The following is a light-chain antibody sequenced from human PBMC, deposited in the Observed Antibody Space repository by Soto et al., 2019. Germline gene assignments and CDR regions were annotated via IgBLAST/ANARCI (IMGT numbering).Light chain of an antibody. CDR3: QQYSTYPWT. Sequence: DIQMTQSPSTLSASVGDRVTITCRARKTIRTLLAWYQQRPGQAPNLLIYKAPSLESGIPSRFSGSGSGTEFTLNIRSLKPDDFATYFCQQYSTYPWTFGQGTKVEVK. CDR1: KTIRTL. CDR2: KAP. J-gene: IGKJ1*01. V-gene: IGKV1-5*03.